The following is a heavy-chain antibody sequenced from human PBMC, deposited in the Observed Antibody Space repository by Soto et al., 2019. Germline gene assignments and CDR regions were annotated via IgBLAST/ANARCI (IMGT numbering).Heavy chain of an antibody. CDR2: INPASGST. J-gene: IGHJ4*02. Sequence: QVQLVQSGAEVKKPGASVKLSCRTSGYTFTHYYIHWVRQAPGQGLEWLAIINPASGSTNYAQDFQGRFTLTMDTSTNTAYMELSVLRGWDTAIFYCARDLAAGEHWGQGTLVTVSS. V-gene: IGHV1-46*01. CDR3: ARDLAAGEH. D-gene: IGHD6-13*01. CDR1: GYTFTHYY.